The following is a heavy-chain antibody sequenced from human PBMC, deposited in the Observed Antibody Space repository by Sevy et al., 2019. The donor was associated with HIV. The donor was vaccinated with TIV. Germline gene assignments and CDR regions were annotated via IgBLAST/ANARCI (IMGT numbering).Heavy chain of an antibody. CDR1: GFTFSSYG. CDR3: AKDGSRGSYSDFSCFDY. CDR2: ISYDGSNK. V-gene: IGHV3-30*18. D-gene: IGHD1-26*01. J-gene: IGHJ4*02. Sequence: GGSLRLSCAASGFTFSSYGMHWVRQAPGKGLEWVAVISYDGSNKYYVDSVKGRFTISRDNSKNTLYLQMNSLRAEDTAVYYCAKDGSRGSYSDFSCFDYWGQGTLVTVSS.